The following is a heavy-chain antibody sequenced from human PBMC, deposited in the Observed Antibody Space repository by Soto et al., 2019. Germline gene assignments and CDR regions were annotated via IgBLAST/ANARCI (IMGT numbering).Heavy chain of an antibody. CDR2: IYPSDSRV. CDR1: GYSFTSYW. V-gene: IGHV5-51*01. D-gene: IGHD6-6*01. Sequence: GESLKISCQGSGYSFTSYWIGWVRQMPGKGLEWMGIIYPSDSRVTYNPSFQGQVTISADKSITTAYLEWHSLKASDSAIYYCARSDHPYSSSAYAFDIWGQGTMVTVSS. J-gene: IGHJ3*02. CDR3: ARSDHPYSSSAYAFDI.